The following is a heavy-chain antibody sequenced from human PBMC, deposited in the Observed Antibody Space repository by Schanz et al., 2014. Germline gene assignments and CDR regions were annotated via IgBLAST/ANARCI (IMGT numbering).Heavy chain of an antibody. V-gene: IGHV4-34*01. CDR2: INHSGST. CDR1: SGSFSGYY. J-gene: IGHJ4*02. Sequence: QVQLQQWGAGLLKPSETLSLSCAVYSGSFSGYYWSWIRQPPGKGLEWIGEINHSGSTNYNPSLKSRVTIPVDTSKNRFSLKLSSVTAADTAVYYCARGPDSTSAVVTRGRRRYYFDYWGQGTLVTVSS. D-gene: IGHD6-13*01. CDR3: ARGPDSTSAVVTRGRRRYYFDY.